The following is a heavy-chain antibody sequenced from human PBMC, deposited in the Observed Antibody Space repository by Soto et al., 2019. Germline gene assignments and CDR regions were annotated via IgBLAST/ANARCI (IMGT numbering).Heavy chain of an antibody. D-gene: IGHD3-22*01. CDR1: GHTFTAYY. Sequence: GASVKVSCKVSGHTFTAYYIHWVRQAPGQGLEWMGWINPNNGATNYAQNFQSRVTMTWDTSISTAYMEVRRLRSDDTAVYYCAPHYPDSSGYFDHWGQGTLVTVSS. CDR3: APHYPDSSGYFDH. V-gene: IGHV1-2*02. J-gene: IGHJ4*02. CDR2: INPNNGAT.